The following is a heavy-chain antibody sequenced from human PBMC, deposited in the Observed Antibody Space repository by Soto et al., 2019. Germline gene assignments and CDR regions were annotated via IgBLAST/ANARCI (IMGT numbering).Heavy chain of an antibody. D-gene: IGHD2-2*01. CDR2: ISANSGDT. Sequence: ASVKVSCKASGYTFASYGFSWVRQAPRQGLEWVAWISANSGDTNSAQKFQDRVTLTTDTSTSTAYMDLRSLRSDDTAVYYCARDFRDSCRGTSCIYFDYWGQGTLVTLSS. CDR1: GYTFASYG. J-gene: IGHJ4*02. V-gene: IGHV1-18*01. CDR3: ARDFRDSCRGTSCIYFDY.